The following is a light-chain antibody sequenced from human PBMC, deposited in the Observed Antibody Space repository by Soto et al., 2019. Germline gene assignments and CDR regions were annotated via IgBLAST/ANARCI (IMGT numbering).Light chain of an antibody. CDR2: GNS. V-gene: IGLV1-40*01. CDR1: SSNIGAGYD. J-gene: IGLJ1*01. CDR3: QSYDSSLSGYV. Sequence: QPVLTQPPSVSGAPGQRVTISCTGSSSNIGAGYDVHWYQQLPVTAPKLLIYGNSNRPSGVTARCSGSKPGTSASLAITWLQAEDEADYYCQSYDSSLSGYVFGTGTKLTV.